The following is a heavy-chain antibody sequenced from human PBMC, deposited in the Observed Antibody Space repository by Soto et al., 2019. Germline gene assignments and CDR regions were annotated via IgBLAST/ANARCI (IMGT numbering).Heavy chain of an antibody. J-gene: IGHJ6*02. CDR1: GYTFTGYY. CDR3: ATLDAIFGVVIDYYYYYGMDV. V-gene: IGHV1-2*02. CDR2: INPNSGGT. D-gene: IGHD3-3*01. Sequence: ASVKVSCKASGYTFTGYYMHWVRQAPGQGLEWMGWINPNSGGTNYAQKFQGRVTMTRDTSISTAYMELSRLRSDDTAVYYCATLDAIFGVVIDYYYYYGMDVWGQGTTVTVCS.